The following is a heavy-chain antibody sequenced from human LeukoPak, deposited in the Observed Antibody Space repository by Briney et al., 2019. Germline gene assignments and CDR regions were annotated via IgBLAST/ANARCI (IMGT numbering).Heavy chain of an antibody. J-gene: IGHJ5*02. Sequence: GGSLRLSCAASGFTFSSYAMSWVRQAPGKGLEWVSAISGSGGSTYYADSVKGRFTISRDNSKNTLYLQMNSLRAEDTAVYYCARVGTYYYDSSGYYGWFDPWGQGTLVTVSS. D-gene: IGHD3-22*01. CDR2: ISGSGGST. CDR3: ARVGTYYYDSSGYYGWFDP. V-gene: IGHV3-23*01. CDR1: GFTFSSYA.